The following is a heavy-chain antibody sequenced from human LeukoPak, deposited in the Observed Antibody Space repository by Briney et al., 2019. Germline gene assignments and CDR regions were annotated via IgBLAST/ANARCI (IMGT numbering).Heavy chain of an antibody. V-gene: IGHV4-4*09. D-gene: IGHD2-15*01. CDR1: GGSISSYY. CDR2: IYTSGST. Sequence: SETLSLTWTVSGGSISSYYWSWIRQPPGKGLEWIGYIYTSGSTNYNPSLKSRVTISVDTSKNQFSLKLSSVTAADTAVYYCARGYCSGGSCYVPFDIWGQGTMVTVSS. CDR3: ARGYCSGGSCYVPFDI. J-gene: IGHJ3*02.